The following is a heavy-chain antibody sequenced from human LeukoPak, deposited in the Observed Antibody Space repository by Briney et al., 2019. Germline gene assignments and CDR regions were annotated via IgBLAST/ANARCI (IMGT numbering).Heavy chain of an antibody. D-gene: IGHD3-10*01. CDR3: ARDMGSPYYFDD. CDR1: GYTFTDYF. CDR2: INPTSAGT. V-gene: IGHV1-2*02. Sequence: ASVKVSCKTSGYTFTDYFMHWLRQAPGQGLEWMGWINPTSAGTNYAQKFQGRVTMTRNTSITTGYMELSRLRSDDTAIYYCARDMGSPYYFDDWGQGTQVTASS. J-gene: IGHJ4*02.